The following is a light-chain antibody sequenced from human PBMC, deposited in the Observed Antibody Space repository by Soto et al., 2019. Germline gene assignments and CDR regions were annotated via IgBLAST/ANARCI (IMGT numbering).Light chain of an antibody. V-gene: IGKV1-5*01. Sequence: DIQMTQSPSTLSASVGDRVATTCLASQSISSWLAWYQQKPGRAPKFLIYDASSLESGVPSRFSGSGSGTEFTLTISNLQPDDFATYYCQQYDNYPLTFGGGTKVDIK. CDR3: QQYDNYPLT. CDR2: DAS. CDR1: QSISSW. J-gene: IGKJ4*01.